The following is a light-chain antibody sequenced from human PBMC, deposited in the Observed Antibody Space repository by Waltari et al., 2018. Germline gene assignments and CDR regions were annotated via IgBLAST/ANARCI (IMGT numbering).Light chain of an antibody. CDR3: QQRSDWPLT. Sequence: EIVLTQSPATLSLSPGERATLSCRTSQSFNNYLAWHQQKPGQAPRLLIYDASNTATGIPARCSGSGSATDFTLTISVLEPEDFAVYYCQQRSDWPLTFGGGTKVEIK. J-gene: IGKJ4*01. V-gene: IGKV3-11*01. CDR2: DAS. CDR1: QSFNNY.